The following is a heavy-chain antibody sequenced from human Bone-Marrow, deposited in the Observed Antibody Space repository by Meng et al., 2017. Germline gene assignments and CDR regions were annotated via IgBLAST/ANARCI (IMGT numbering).Heavy chain of an antibody. D-gene: IGHD6-19*01. J-gene: IGHJ4*02. CDR3: AASPGWWRIDS. V-gene: IGHV4-4*02. CDR1: GASVSSGYW. Sequence: QVQLQESGPGLVKPSGTLSLTCGVSGASVSSGYWWTWVRQPPGKGLEWIGEFHHSGTTNYNPSLRSRVTISVDTSKNQFSLRLTSVTAAGTAVYYCAASPGWWRIDSWGQGTLVTVSS. CDR2: FHHSGTT.